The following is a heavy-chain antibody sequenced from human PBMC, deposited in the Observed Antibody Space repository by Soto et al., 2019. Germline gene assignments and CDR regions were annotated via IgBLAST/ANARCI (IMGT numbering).Heavy chain of an antibody. CDR2: INHSGST. J-gene: IGHJ4*02. D-gene: IGHD6-19*01. V-gene: IGHV4-34*01. CDR3: ARRGYDSGWSLDY. Sequence: SETLSLTCAVDGGSFSGYYWSWIRQPPGKGLEWIGEINHSGSTNYNPSLKSRVTISVDTSKNQFSLKLSSVTAADTAVYYCARRGYDSGWSLDYWGQGTLVTVSS. CDR1: GGSFSGYY.